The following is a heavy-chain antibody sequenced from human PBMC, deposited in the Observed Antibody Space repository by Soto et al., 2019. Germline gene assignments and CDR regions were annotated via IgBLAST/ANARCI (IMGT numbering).Heavy chain of an antibody. J-gene: IGHJ4*02. CDR3: ARCRLLGHGVDIVATFTPNSVYIDY. CDR2: INHSGST. Sequence: SETLSLTCAVYGGSFSGYYLSWIRQPPGKELEWIGEINHSGSTNYNPSLKSRVTRSVDTTKNQFSLKLSYVPAADTAVYYCARCRLLGHGVDIVATFTPNSVYIDYWGQGTLVTVSS. V-gene: IGHV4-34*01. D-gene: IGHD5-12*01. CDR1: GGSFSGYY.